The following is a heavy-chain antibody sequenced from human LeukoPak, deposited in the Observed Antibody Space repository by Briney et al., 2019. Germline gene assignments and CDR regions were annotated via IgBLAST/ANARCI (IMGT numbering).Heavy chain of an antibody. CDR3: PKDIYGVVSSSCGMDV. Sequence: GGSLRLSCTSSGFTFDNYAMHWVRQAPGKGLEWVSLISTSGDSTTYADSVKGRFTISRDNSKNSLYLQMNSLRTEDTSLYYRPKDIYGVVSSSCGMDVWGKGTTVTVS. V-gene: IGHV3-43*02. CDR2: ISTSGDST. D-gene: IGHD3-3*01. CDR1: GFTFDNYA. J-gene: IGHJ6*04.